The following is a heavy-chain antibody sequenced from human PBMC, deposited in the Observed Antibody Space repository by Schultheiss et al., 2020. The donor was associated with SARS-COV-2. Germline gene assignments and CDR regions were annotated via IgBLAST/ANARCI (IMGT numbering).Heavy chain of an antibody. D-gene: IGHD5-12*01. CDR1: GGSISSYY. J-gene: IGHJ6*02. CDR2: IYYSGNT. V-gene: IGHV4-59*08. Sequence: SQTLSLTCTVSGGSISSYYWSWIRQPPGKGLEWIGYIYYSGNTNYNPSLKSRVTILIDTSKNHFSLKLSSVTAADTAVYYCARGSFRGYDYYYYYGMDVWGQGTTVTVSS. CDR3: ARGSFRGYDYYYYYGMDV.